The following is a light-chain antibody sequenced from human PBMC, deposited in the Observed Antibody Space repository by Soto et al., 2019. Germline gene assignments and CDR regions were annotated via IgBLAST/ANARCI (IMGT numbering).Light chain of an antibody. CDR2: EVT. V-gene: IGLV2-14*01. CDR1: SSDIGSYNY. Sequence: QSVLTPPASGSGSPGQSITIYCTGNSSDIGSYNYVSWYQQHPGKAPKLRIYEVTNRPSGVSNRFSGSKSGNTASLTISGLQAEDEADYYCSSYTSRSTLVFGTGTKVTVL. J-gene: IGLJ1*01. CDR3: SSYTSRSTLV.